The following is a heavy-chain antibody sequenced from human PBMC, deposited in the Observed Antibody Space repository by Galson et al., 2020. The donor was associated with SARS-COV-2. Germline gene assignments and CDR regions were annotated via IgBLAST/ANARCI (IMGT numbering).Heavy chain of an antibody. CDR3: GITTGNYYYYYIDV. J-gene: IGHJ6*03. D-gene: IGHD3-22*01. CDR2: IIPMFRTA. CDR1: GGTFIYNYG. V-gene: IGHV1-69*13. Sequence: ASVTVSCKASGGTFIYNYGITWVRQAPGQGLEWMGGIIPMFRTANYAEKFQGRVTFTADESTSTGYMELSSLNSEDTAVYYCGITTGNYYYYYIDVWGKGTTVTVSS.